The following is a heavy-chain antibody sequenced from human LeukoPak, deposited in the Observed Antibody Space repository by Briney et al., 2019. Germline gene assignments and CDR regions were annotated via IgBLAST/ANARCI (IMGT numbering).Heavy chain of an antibody. CDR2: INPNSGGT. J-gene: IGHJ3*02. V-gene: IGHV1-2*02. Sequence: APVKVSCKASGYTFTDYYMHWVRQAPGQGLEWMGWINPNSGGTNYAQKFQGRVTMTRDTSISTAYMELSRLKSDDTAVYYCAREDPDAFDIWGQGTMVTVSS. CDR1: GYTFTDYY. CDR3: AREDPDAFDI.